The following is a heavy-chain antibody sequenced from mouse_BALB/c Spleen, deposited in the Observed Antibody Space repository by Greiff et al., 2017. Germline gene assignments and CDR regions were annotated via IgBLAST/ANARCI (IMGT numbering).Heavy chain of an antibody. CDR2: ISNDGSN. V-gene: IGHV3-6*02. Sequence: EVKLVESGPGLVKPSQSLSLTCSVTGYSITSGYYWNWIRQFPGNKLEWMGYISNDGSNNYNPSLKNRISITRDTSKNQFFLKLNSVTTEDTATYYCAREGAITTVVVDYWGQGTSVTVSS. D-gene: IGHD1-1*01. J-gene: IGHJ4*01. CDR1: GYSITSGYY. CDR3: AREGAITTVVVDY.